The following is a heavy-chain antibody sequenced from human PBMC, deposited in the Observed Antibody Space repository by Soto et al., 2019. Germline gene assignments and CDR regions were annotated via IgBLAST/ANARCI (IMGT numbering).Heavy chain of an antibody. V-gene: IGHV5-51*01. CDR1: GYNFTAYW. Sequence: PGESLKISCEISGYNFTAYWLGWVRQMPGKGLEWMGNIHPSDSETHYRPSFQGQVTFSADKSISTAYLQWATLKASDTAIYFCARLASPEAIFFDSWGQGPLVTVSS. CDR3: ARLASPEAIFFDS. D-gene: IGHD6-25*01. J-gene: IGHJ4*02. CDR2: IHPSDSET.